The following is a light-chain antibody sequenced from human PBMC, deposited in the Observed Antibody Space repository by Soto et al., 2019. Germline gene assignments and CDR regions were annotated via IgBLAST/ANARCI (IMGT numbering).Light chain of an antibody. CDR2: DDS. CDR3: AAWDSSLSAGL. J-gene: IGLJ3*02. CDR1: TSNIGNNY. V-gene: IGLV1-51*01. Sequence: QSVLTQPPSVSAAPGQKVTISCSGTTSNIGNNYVSWYQHLPGRAPKLLIYDDSGRPSGIPDRISGSKSGTSATLVITGLQTGDEAVHYCAAWDSSLSAGLFGGGTKVTVL.